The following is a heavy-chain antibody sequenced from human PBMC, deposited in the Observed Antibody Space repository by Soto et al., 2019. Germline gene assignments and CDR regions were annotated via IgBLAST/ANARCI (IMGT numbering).Heavy chain of an antibody. J-gene: IGHJ6*02. V-gene: IGHV3-13*01. CDR1: GFTLSSYD. CDR2: IGSGGDT. Sequence: EVPLVESGGGLVQPGGSLRLSCAASGFTLSSYDIHWVRQATGEGLAWVSGIGSGGDTHYADSVKGRFIISREDGKNSLYLQMNNLRVGDTAVYYCTRKTPPAGMEVWGQGATVTVSS. D-gene: IGHD2-15*01. CDR3: TRKTPPAGMEV.